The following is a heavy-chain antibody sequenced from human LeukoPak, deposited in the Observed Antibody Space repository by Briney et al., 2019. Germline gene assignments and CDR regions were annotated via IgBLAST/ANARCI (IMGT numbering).Heavy chain of an antibody. J-gene: IGHJ6*03. Sequence: SVKVSCKASGGTFSSYAISWVRQAPGQGLEWMGGIIPIFGTANYAQKFQGRVTITADESTRTVYMELSSLKFEDTAIYYCARAPYYDFWSGYPYYYYMDVWGKGTTVTVSS. V-gene: IGHV1-69*01. CDR1: GGTFSSYA. CDR2: IIPIFGTA. CDR3: ARAPYYDFWSGYPYYYYMDV. D-gene: IGHD3-3*01.